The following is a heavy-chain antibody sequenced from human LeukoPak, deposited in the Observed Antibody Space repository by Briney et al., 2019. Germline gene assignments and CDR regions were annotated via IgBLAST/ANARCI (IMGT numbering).Heavy chain of an antibody. J-gene: IGHJ4*02. CDR1: AFTFSSYW. CDR3: ARGLQGIDY. D-gene: IGHD4-11*01. CDR2: INTDGSST. Sequence: GGSLRLSCAASAFTFSSYWMHWVRRGPGKGLVWVSQINTDGSSTNYADSVKGRFTISRDNAKNTLYLQMSSLRAEDTAVYYCARGLQGIDYWGQGTLATVSS. V-gene: IGHV3-74*01.